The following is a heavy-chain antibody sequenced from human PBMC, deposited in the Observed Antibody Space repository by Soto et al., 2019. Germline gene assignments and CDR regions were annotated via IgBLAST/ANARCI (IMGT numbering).Heavy chain of an antibody. J-gene: IGHJ5*02. CDR3: ARVGRGEHCLVLYWFDT. CDR2: IYYSGST. D-gene: IGHD6-19*01. Sequence: TSETLSLTCTVSGGSVSSGSYYWSWIRQPPGKGLEWIGYIYYSGSTNYNPSLKSRVTISVDTSKNQFSLKLSSVTAADTAVYYCARVGRGEHCLVLYWFDTWGQGTLVTVSS. CDR1: GGSVSSGSYY. V-gene: IGHV4-61*01.